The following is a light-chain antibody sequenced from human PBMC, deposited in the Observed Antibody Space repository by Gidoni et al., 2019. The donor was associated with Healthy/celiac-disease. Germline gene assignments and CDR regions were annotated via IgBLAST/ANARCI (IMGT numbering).Light chain of an antibody. CDR1: SSDVGGYNY. CDR2: DVS. V-gene: IGLV2-14*01. J-gene: IGLJ2*01. CDR3: SSYTSSSTLRV. Sequence: QSALTQPASVSGSPGPSIPISCTGTSSDVGGYNYVSWYQQHPGKAPKLMIYDVSNRPSGVSNRFSGSKSGNTASLTISGLQAEDEADYYCSSYTSSSTLRVFGGGTKLTVL.